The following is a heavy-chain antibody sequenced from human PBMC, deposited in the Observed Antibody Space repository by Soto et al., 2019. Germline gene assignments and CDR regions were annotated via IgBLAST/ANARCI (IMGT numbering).Heavy chain of an antibody. V-gene: IGHV4-31*03. CDR2: IYYSGST. D-gene: IGHD6-6*01. CDR1: GGSISNNSYY. Sequence: SETLSLTCTVSGGSISNNSYYWSWIRQHPGKGLEWIGYIYYSGSTFYNPSLKTRLIISVDTSKNQFSLRLSSVTAADTAVYYCARVGSSFYYYGTDVWGQGTTVTVSS. CDR3: ARVGSSFYYYGTDV. J-gene: IGHJ6*02.